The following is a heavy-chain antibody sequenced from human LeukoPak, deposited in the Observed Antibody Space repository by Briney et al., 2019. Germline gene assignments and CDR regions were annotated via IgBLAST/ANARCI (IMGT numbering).Heavy chain of an antibody. CDR3: GSGSGSYYEYDS. D-gene: IGHD1-26*01. V-gene: IGHV4-39*07. Sequence: SETLSLTCTVSGGSVSSSSYYWGWIRQPPGKGLEWIGSLSYSGVTYYNPSLKSRVTISVDTSKNQFSLKLTSVTAADTAVFYCGSGSGSYYEYDSWDQGTLVTVSS. CDR2: LSYSGVT. CDR1: GGSVSSSSYY. J-gene: IGHJ4*02.